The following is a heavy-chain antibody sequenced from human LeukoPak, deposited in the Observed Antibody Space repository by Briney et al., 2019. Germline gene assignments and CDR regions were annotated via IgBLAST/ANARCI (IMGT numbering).Heavy chain of an antibody. CDR2: ISYDGSNK. CDR1: GFTFSSYG. CDR3: AKTRGYSYGYLYFDY. J-gene: IGHJ4*02. D-gene: IGHD5-18*01. V-gene: IGHV3-30*18. Sequence: GGSLRLSCAASGFTFSSYGTHWVRQAPGKGLEWVAVISYDGSNKYYADSVKDRFTISRDTSKNTLYLQMNSLRAEDTAVYYCAKTRGYSYGYLYFDYWGQGTLVTVSS.